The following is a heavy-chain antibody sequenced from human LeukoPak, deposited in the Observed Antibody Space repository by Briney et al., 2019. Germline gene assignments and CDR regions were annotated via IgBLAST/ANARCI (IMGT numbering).Heavy chain of an antibody. Sequence: GGSLRLSCAASGFTFSDHYMDWVRQAPGMGLEWVGRIRKKANSYTTEYAAAVKGRVTISRDDSRNSVYLQMNSLRAEDTALYYCARAPYCSGGSCNYYYYYYMDVWGKGTTVTVSS. CDR1: GFTFSDHY. V-gene: IGHV3-72*01. J-gene: IGHJ6*03. D-gene: IGHD2-15*01. CDR3: ARAPYCSGGSCNYYYYYYMDV. CDR2: IRKKANSYTT.